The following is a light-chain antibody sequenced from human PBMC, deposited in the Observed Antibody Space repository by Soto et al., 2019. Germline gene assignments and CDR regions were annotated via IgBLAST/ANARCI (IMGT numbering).Light chain of an antibody. CDR3: SSYTSSSTYV. Sequence: QSALTQPASVSGSPGQSIAISCTGTSSDVGGYNYVSWYQQHPGKAPKLMVYDVSNRPSGVSNRISGSKSGNTASLTISGLQAEDEADYYCSSYTSSSTYVFGTGTKVT. V-gene: IGLV2-14*01. J-gene: IGLJ1*01. CDR2: DVS. CDR1: SSDVGGYNY.